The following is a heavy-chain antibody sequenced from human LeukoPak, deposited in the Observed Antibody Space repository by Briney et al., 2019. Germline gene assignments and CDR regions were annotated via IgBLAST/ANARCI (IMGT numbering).Heavy chain of an antibody. CDR3: AIAALRYCSSSSCYKGFLDY. D-gene: IGHD2-2*01. V-gene: IGHV1-46*01. Sequence: ASVKVSCKASGDTFTTYYIHWVRQAPGQGLEWMGIINPSGDSTSYAQKFQGRVTMTRDTSTSTVYMELSSLRSEDTAVYYCAIAALRYCSSSSCYKGFLDYWGQGTLVTASS. CDR2: INPSGDST. J-gene: IGHJ4*02. CDR1: GDTFTTYY.